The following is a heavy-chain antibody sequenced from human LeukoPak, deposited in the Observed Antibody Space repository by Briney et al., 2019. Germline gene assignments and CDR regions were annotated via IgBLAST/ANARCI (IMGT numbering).Heavy chain of an antibody. CDR2: IYYSGNT. J-gene: IGHJ6*03. CDR1: GGSLSSSSHY. V-gene: IGHV4-39*07. Sequence: SETLSLTCTVSGGSLSSSSHYWAWIRQPPGKGLEWIANIYYSGNTYYNPSLKSRVTISLDMSKNHFSLRVGSLTAADTAVYYCARVGELSHYYYYYMDVWGKGTTVTVSS. D-gene: IGHD3-10*01. CDR3: ARVGELSHYYYYYMDV.